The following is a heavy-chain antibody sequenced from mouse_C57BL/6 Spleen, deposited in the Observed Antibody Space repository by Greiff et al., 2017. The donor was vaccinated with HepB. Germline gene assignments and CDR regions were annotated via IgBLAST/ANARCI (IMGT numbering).Heavy chain of an antibody. CDR1: GYTFTEYT. V-gene: IGHV1-62-2*01. J-gene: IGHJ3*01. CDR2: FYPGGGSI. CDR3: ARHEHCAFAY. D-gene: IGHD6-1*01. Sequence: QVHVKQSGAELVKPGASVKLSCKASGYTFTEYTIQWVKQRSGKGLEWIGWFYPGGGSIKYKEKFKDKATLTADKPSSTVYMELSRLTSEDSAVYFCARHEHCAFAYWGQGTLVTVSA.